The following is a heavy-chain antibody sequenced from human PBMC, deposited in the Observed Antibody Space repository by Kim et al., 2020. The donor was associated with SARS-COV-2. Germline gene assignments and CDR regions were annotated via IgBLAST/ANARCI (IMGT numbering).Heavy chain of an antibody. Sequence: GGSLRLSCAASGFTFSSYAMSWVRQAPGKGLEWVSAISGSGGSTYYADSVKGRFTISRDNSKNTLYLQMNSLRAEDTAVYYCAKENIAYYYDSSGYYPGGAFDIWGQETMVTVSS. D-gene: IGHD3-22*01. CDR1: GFTFSSYA. V-gene: IGHV3-23*01. CDR2: ISGSGGST. CDR3: AKENIAYYYDSSGYYPGGAFDI. J-gene: IGHJ3*02.